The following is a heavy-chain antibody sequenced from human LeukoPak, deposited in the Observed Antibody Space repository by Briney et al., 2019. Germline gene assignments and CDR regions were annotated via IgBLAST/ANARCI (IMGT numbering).Heavy chain of an antibody. Sequence: GRSLRLSCAASGFTFSSYGMHWVRQAPGKGLEWVAVTSADGSNKYYADPVKGRFTISRDNSKNTLYLQMNSLRGEDTAVYYCAKGYNWNDSYWGQGTLVTVSS. CDR3: AKGYNWNDSY. V-gene: IGHV3-30*18. J-gene: IGHJ4*02. D-gene: IGHD1-1*01. CDR1: GFTFSSYG. CDR2: TSADGSNK.